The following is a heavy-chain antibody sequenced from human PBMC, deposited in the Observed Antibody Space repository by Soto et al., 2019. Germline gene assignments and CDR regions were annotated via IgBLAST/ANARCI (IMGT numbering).Heavy chain of an antibody. CDR2: IYYSGST. Sequence: PSETLSLTCTVSGGSISSYYWSWIRQPPGKGLEWIGYIYYSGSTNYNPSLKSRVTISVDTSKNQFSLKLSSVTAADTAVYYCATLTKGYDFWSGYSADYYYYYIDVRAKGTTVTVSS. CDR1: GGSISSYY. J-gene: IGHJ6*03. D-gene: IGHD3-3*01. CDR3: ATLTKGYDFWSGYSADYYYYYIDV. V-gene: IGHV4-59*01.